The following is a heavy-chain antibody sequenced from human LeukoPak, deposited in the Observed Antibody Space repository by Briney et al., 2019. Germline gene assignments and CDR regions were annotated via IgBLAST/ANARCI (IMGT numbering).Heavy chain of an antibody. J-gene: IGHJ6*04. CDR1: GGTFSCYA. Sequence: SVKVSCKASGGTFSCYAISWVRQAPGQGLEWMGGIIPIFGTANYAQKFQGRVTITADESTSTAYMELSSLRSEDTAVYYCARDSGDILTYYGMDVWGKGTTVTVSS. CDR3: ARDSGDILTYYGMDV. V-gene: IGHV1-69*13. CDR2: IIPIFGTA. D-gene: IGHD3-9*01.